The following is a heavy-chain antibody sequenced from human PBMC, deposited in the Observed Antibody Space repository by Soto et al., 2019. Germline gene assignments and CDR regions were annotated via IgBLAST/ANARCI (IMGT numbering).Heavy chain of an antibody. CDR2: TRNKANSYTT. V-gene: IGHV3-72*01. J-gene: IGHJ4*02. CDR3: VSVSGSYYYDY. D-gene: IGHD3-10*01. CDR1: GFTFSDHY. Sequence: GGSLRLSCAASGFTFSDHYMDWVLQAPGKGLEWVGRTRNKANSYTTEYAASVKGRFTISRDDSKNSLYLQMNSLKTEDTALYYCVSVSGSYYYDYWGQGTLVTVSS.